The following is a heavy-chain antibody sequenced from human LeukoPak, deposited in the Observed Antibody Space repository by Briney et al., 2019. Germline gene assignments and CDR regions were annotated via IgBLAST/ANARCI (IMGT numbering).Heavy chain of an antibody. CDR1: GFTFSDYY. Sequence: GGSLRLSRAASGFTFSDYYMGWIRQAPGKGLEWVSYISSSGSTIYYADSVKGRFTISRDNAKNSLYLQMNSLRAEDTAVYYCARSGGRGRWLQESLFYFDYWGQGTLVTVSS. J-gene: IGHJ4*02. D-gene: IGHD5-24*01. V-gene: IGHV3-11*01. CDR3: ARSGGRGRWLQESLFYFDY. CDR2: ISSSGSTI.